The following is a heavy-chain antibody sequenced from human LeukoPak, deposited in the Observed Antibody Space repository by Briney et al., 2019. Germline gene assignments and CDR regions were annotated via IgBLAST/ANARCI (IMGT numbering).Heavy chain of an antibody. Sequence: QSGGSLRLSCAASGFTFSRYWMSWVRQAPGKGLQWVANIKQDGSDIYYVDSVKGRFTISRDNAKNALYLQMNSLRAEDTAVYYCARESCSGGSCWVDIWGQGTMVTVSS. CDR1: GFTFSRYW. V-gene: IGHV3-7*01. CDR3: ARESCSGGSCWVDI. D-gene: IGHD2-15*01. CDR2: IKQDGSDI. J-gene: IGHJ3*02.